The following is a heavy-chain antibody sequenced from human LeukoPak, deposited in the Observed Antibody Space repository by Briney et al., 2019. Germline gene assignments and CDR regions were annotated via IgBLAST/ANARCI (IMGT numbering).Heavy chain of an antibody. J-gene: IGHJ3*02. CDR2: IYYSGST. CDR1: GGSISSYY. Sequence: SETLSLTCTVSGGSISSYYWSWIRQPPGKGLEWIGYIYYSGSTNYNPSLKSRVTISVDTSKNQFSLKLSSVTAADTAVYYCARGMSNYVAFDIWGQGTMVTVSS. D-gene: IGHD4/OR15-4a*01. CDR3: ARGMSNYVAFDI. V-gene: IGHV4-59*01.